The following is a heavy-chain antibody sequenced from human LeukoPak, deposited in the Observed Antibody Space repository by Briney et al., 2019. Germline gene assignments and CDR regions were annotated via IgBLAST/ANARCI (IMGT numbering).Heavy chain of an antibody. J-gene: IGHJ5*02. CDR1: GGSISSDGYY. V-gene: IGHV4-31*03. CDR3: ARRKNSGRFDP. CDR2: IYYSGTT. Sequence: SQTLSLTCTVSGGSISSDGYYWSWIRQHPGKGPEWIGYIYYSGTTYYNPSLESRVTISIDTSKNQFSLRLSSVTAADTAVYYCARRKNSGRFDPWGQGTLVTVSS. D-gene: IGHD1-7*01.